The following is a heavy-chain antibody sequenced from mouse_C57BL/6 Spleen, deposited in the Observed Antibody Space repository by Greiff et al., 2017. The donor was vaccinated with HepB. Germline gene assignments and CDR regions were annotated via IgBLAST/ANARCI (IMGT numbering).Heavy chain of an antibody. CDR3: ARIGDDYDEGTWFAY. CDR1: GYTFTTYP. Sequence: QVQLKQSGAELVKPGASVKMSCKASGYTFTTYPIEWMKQNHGKSLEWIGNFHPYNDDTKYNEKFKGKATLTVEKSSSTVYLELSRLTSDDSAVYYCARIGDDYDEGTWFAYWGQGTLVTVSA. CDR2: FHPYNDDT. J-gene: IGHJ3*01. D-gene: IGHD2-4*01. V-gene: IGHV1-47*01.